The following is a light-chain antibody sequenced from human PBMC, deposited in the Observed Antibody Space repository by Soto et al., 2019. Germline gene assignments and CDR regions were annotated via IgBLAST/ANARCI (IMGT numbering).Light chain of an antibody. J-gene: IGKJ4*01. CDR3: QQTSSTPLT. V-gene: IGKV1-39*01. Sequence: DIQMTQFPSSLSAAVGDRVTITCLASQSVNYYLNWYQQKPGKAPKLLIYGASSLQSGVPSRFSVTGSGTDFTLSITSLQPEDFATDDGQQTSSTPLTVGGGTKVDIK. CDR1: QSVNYY. CDR2: GAS.